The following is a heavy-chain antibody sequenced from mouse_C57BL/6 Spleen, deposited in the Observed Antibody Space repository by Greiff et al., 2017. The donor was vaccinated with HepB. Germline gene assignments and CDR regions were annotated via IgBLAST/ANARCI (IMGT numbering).Heavy chain of an antibody. V-gene: IGHV1-52*01. Sequence: VQLQQPGAELVRPGSSVKLSCKASGYTFTSYWMHWVKQRPIQGLEWIGNIDPSDSETHYNQKFKDKATLTVDKSSSTAYMQLSSLTSEDSAVYYCARSGYGITGYFDVWGTGTTVTVSS. CDR1: GYTFTSYW. D-gene: IGHD2-10*02. J-gene: IGHJ1*03. CDR2: IDPSDSET. CDR3: ARSGYGITGYFDV.